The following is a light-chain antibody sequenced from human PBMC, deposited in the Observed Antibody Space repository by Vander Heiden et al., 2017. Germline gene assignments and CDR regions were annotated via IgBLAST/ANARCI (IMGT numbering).Light chain of an antibody. Sequence: SYVLAQPPSVSVAPGQAAMIHGGGNSIGTKSVHWYQQKPGQAPVLVIYDDYDRPSGIPERFSGSNSGNTATLNISRVEAGDEADYYCQVWDNTSDHWVFGGGTKLAVL. CDR2: DDY. CDR1: SIGTKS. V-gene: IGLV3-21*02. CDR3: QVWDNTSDHWV. J-gene: IGLJ3*02.